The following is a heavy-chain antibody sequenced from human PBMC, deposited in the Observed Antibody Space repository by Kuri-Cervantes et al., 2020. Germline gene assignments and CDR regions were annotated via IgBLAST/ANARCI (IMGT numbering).Heavy chain of an antibody. J-gene: IGHJ4*02. Sequence: LSLTCAASGFTFSNAWMSWVRQAPGKGLEWVSYLSNSGNTIYYADSVKGRFTISRDTAKTSLYLQMNSLRAEDTAVYYCARRGSGWSFDYWGQGTLVTVSS. CDR1: GFTFSNAW. V-gene: IGHV3-11*01. D-gene: IGHD6-19*01. CDR2: LSNSGNTI. CDR3: ARRGSGWSFDY.